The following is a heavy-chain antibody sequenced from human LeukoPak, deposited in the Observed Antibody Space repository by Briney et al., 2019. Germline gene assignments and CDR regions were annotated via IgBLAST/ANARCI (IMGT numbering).Heavy chain of an antibody. D-gene: IGHD6-6*01. CDR1: GYSFPSYG. J-gene: IGHJ6*03. CDR3: ARAEYSSSSEGSDYYYMDV. V-gene: IGHV1-18*01. CDR2: VSAYNGNT. Sequence: ASEKVSCMASGYSFPSYGISWVRLDPGQGRGWMGWVSAYNGNTNYAQKLHGTDTMTTDTSTSTGYMELRSLRSDDTAVYYCARAEYSSSSEGSDYYYMDVWGKGTTVTVSS.